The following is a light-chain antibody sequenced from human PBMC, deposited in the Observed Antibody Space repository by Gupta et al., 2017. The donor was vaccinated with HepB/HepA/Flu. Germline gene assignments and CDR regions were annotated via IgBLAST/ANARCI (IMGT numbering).Light chain of an antibody. CDR3: SSYTSSSTVV. CDR1: SSDVGGYNY. CDR2: DVS. Sequence: QSALTQPASVSGSPGQSITISCTGTSSDVGGYNYVSWYQQHPGKPPKLMIYDVSNRPSGVSNRFSGSKSGTTASLTISGLQAEDEADYYCSSYTSSSTVVFGGGTKLTVL. J-gene: IGLJ2*01. V-gene: IGLV2-14*03.